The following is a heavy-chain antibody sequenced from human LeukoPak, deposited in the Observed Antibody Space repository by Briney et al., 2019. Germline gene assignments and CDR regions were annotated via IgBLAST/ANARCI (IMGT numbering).Heavy chain of an antibody. CDR2: ISGSGGST. D-gene: IGHD6-19*01. J-gene: IGHJ4*02. V-gene: IGHV3-23*01. Sequence: GGSLRLSCAASGFTFNNYAMNWVRQAPGEGVEWVSGISGSGGSTYYADSVKGRFTISRDNSKNTLYLQMNSLRAEDTAVYYCAKLMVRIVVAGTPFDNWGQGTLVTVSS. CDR3: AKLMVRIVVAGTPFDN. CDR1: GFTFNNYA.